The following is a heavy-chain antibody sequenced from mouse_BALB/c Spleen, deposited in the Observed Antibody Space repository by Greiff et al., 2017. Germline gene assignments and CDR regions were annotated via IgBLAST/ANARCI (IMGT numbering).Heavy chain of an antibody. CDR2: IDPENGDT. J-gene: IGHJ4*01. V-gene: IGHV14-4*02. Sequence: EVQLQQSGAELVRSGASVKLSCTASGFNIKDYYMHWVKQRPEQGLEWIGWIDPENGDTEYAPKFQGKATMTADTSSNTAYLQLSSLTSEDTAVYYCKRGAMDYWGQGTSVTVSS. CDR1: GFNIKDYY. CDR3: KRGAMDY.